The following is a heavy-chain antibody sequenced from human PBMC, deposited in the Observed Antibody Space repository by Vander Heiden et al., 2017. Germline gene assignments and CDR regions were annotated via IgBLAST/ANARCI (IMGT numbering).Heavy chain of an antibody. CDR2: ISGSGGST. J-gene: IGHJ4*02. Sequence: EVQLLESGGGLVQPGGSLRLSCADPGFTFSSYAMSWVRQAPGKGLEWVSAISGSGGSTYYADSVKGRFTISRDNSKNTLYLQMNSLRAEDTAVYYCAKTRVSSGWNFDYWGQGTLVTVSS. CDR3: AKTRVSSGWNFDY. CDR1: GFTFSSYA. D-gene: IGHD6-19*01. V-gene: IGHV3-23*01.